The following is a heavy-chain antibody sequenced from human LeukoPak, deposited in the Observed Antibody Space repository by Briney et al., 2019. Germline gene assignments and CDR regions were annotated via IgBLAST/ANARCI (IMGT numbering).Heavy chain of an antibody. CDR3: ATNGGLQYWRRDWFDP. Sequence: PSETLSLTCTVSGYSISSGYYWGWIRQPPGKGLEWIGSIYHSGSTYYNPSLKSRVTISVDTSKIQFSLKLTSVTAADTAVYYCATNGGLQYWRRDWFDPWGQGTLVTVSS. CDR1: GYSISSGYY. J-gene: IGHJ5*02. D-gene: IGHD4-11*01. V-gene: IGHV4-38-2*02. CDR2: IYHSGST.